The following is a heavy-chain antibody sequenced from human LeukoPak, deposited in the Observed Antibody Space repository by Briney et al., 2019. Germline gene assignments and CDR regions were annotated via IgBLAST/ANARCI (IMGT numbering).Heavy chain of an antibody. D-gene: IGHD2-2*01. CDR2: INHSGST. Sequence: SETLSLTCAVYGGSFSGYYWSWIRQPPGKGLEWIGEINHSGSTNYNPSLKSRVTISVDTSKNQFSLKLSSVTAADTAVYYCAGRRGIVVVREYYMDVWGKGTTVTVSS. CDR1: GGSFSGYY. J-gene: IGHJ6*03. CDR3: AGRRGIVVVREYYMDV. V-gene: IGHV4-34*01.